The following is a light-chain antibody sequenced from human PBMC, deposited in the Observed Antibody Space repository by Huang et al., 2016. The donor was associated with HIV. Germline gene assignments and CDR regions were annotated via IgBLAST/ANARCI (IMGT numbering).Light chain of an antibody. CDR2: DAS. Sequence: EIVLTQSPATLSLSPGERATLSCRASQRVSKYLAWYQQRPGQAPRLLIYDASNRATGIPARFSVSGSGTDFTLTISSLEPEDFAVYYCQQRSSWPPFTFGPGTKVDI. J-gene: IGKJ3*01. CDR3: QQRSSWPPFT. V-gene: IGKV3-11*01. CDR1: QRVSKY.